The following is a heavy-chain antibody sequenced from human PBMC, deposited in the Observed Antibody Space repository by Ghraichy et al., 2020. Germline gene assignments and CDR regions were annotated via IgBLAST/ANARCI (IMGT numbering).Heavy chain of an antibody. D-gene: IGHD3-10*01. CDR1: GGSISSGGYY. V-gene: IGHV4-31*03. Sequence: SETLSLTCTVSGGSISSGGYYWSWIRQHPGKGLEWIGYIYYSGSTYYNPSLKSRVTISVDTSKNQFSLKLSSVTAADTAVYYCARGAFGSKSDYYGSGSLGYWGQGTLVTVSS. CDR3: ARGAFGSKSDYYGSGSLGY. J-gene: IGHJ4*02. CDR2: IYYSGST.